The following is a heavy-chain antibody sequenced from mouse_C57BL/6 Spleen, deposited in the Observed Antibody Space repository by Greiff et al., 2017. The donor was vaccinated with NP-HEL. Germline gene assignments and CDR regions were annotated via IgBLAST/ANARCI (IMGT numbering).Heavy chain of an antibody. J-gene: IGHJ3*01. CDR1: GYTFTDYN. D-gene: IGHD1-1*01. CDR2: INPNNGGT. CDR3: ASRGYGSSYWFAY. Sequence: VQLQQSGPELVKPGASVKIPCKASGYTFTDYNMDWVKQSHGKSLEWIGDINPNNGGTIYNQKFKGKATLTVDKSSSTAYMELRSLTSEDTAVYYCASRGYGSSYWFAYWGQGTLVTVSA. V-gene: IGHV1-18*01.